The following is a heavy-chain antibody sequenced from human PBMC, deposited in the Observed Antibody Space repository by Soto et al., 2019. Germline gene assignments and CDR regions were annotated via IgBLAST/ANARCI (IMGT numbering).Heavy chain of an antibody. V-gene: IGHV4-59*08. Sequence: SETLSLTCTVSGGYISSYYWSWIRQHTGKGLEWIGYIYYSGSTNYNPSLKSRVTISVDTSKNQFSLKLSSVTAADTAVYYCARRYGSSFDYWGQGTLVTVSS. CDR1: GGYISSYY. D-gene: IGHD6-13*01. J-gene: IGHJ4*02. CDR3: ARRYGSSFDY. CDR2: IYYSGST.